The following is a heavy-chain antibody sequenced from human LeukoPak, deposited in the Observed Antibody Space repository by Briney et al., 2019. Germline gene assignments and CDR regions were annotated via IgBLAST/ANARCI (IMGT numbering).Heavy chain of an antibody. CDR1: GGSISSYY. V-gene: IGHV4-59*01. CDR2: IYYSGST. J-gene: IGHJ5*02. CDR3: ARDFWSGYSDSGFDP. Sequence: SETLSLTCTVSGGSISSYYWSWIRQPPGKGLEWIGYIYYSGSTNYNPSLKSRVTISVDTSKNQFSLKLSSVTAADTAVYYCARDFWSGYSDSGFDPWGQGTLVTVSS. D-gene: IGHD3-3*01.